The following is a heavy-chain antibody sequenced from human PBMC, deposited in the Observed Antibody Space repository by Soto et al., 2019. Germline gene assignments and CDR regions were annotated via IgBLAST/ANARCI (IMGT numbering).Heavy chain of an antibody. CDR1: GYSLTNIW. Sequence: GESLKISRKGSGYSLTNIWLPWLRQMAGKGLEWMGRSDPGDSVTTYNPSFQGHVTMSADKSINTAYLQWSSLKASDTAMYYCASGVAASGHHAFDVWGLGPMVTVSS. CDR3: ASGVAASGHHAFDV. D-gene: IGHD6-19*01. CDR2: SDPGDSVT. J-gene: IGHJ3*01. V-gene: IGHV5-10-1*01.